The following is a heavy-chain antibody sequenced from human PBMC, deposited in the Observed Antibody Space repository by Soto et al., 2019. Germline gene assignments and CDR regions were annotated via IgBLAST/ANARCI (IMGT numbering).Heavy chain of an antibody. CDR1: VGTFSSYA. J-gene: IGHJ6*02. V-gene: IGHV1-69*13. CDR3: ARDGDRIQLWLPGYYYGMDV. CDR2: IIPIFGTA. Sequence: SLKVSCKASVGTFSSYAISWVRQAPGQGLEWVGGIIPIFGTANYAQKFQGRVTITADESTSTAYMELSSLRSEDTAVYYCARDGDRIQLWLPGYYYGMDVWGQGTTVTVSS. D-gene: IGHD5-18*01.